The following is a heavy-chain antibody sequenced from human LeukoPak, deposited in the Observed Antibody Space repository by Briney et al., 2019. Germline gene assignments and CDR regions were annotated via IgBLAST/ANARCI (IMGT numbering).Heavy chain of an antibody. CDR2: IVVGSGNT. CDR3: AREYYDSSGYYDYYYYMDV. V-gene: IGHV1-58*02. J-gene: IGHJ6*03. CDR1: GFTFTSSA. Sequence: TSVKVSCKASGFTFTSSAMQWVRQARGQRLEWIGWIVVGSGNTNYAQKFQERVTITRDMSTSTAYMELSSLRSEDTAVYYCAREYYDSSGYYDYYYYMDVWGKGTTVTVSS. D-gene: IGHD3-22*01.